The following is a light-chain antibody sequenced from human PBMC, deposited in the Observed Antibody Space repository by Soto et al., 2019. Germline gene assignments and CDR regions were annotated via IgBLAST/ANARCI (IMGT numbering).Light chain of an antibody. J-gene: IGKJ1*01. V-gene: IGKV3-11*01. CDR2: DAS. Sequence: DIVLTQSPATLSLTPGQGASLSCRASKSVGGDLVWYQQHPGQAPRLLIYDASNRATGIPPRFSGSGSGTDFTLTISSLEPEDFAVYYCQQYATSPWTFGQGTKVDIK. CDR3: QQYATSPWT. CDR1: KSVGGD.